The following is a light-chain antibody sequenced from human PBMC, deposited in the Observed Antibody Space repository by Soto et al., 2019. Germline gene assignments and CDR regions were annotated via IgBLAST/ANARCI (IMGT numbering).Light chain of an antibody. Sequence: QSVLTQPPSVSGAPGQRVTISCTRSSSNLGADYDVHWYQLLPGTAPKLLIYGNINRPSGVPDRFSGSKSATSASLAITGLQAEDEADYYCQSYDSSLSAYVFGAGTKVTVL. CDR2: GNI. CDR1: SSNLGADYD. J-gene: IGLJ1*01. V-gene: IGLV1-40*01. CDR3: QSYDSSLSAYV.